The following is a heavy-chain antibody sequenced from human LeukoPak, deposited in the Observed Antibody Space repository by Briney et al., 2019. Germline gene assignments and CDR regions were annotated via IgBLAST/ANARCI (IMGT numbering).Heavy chain of an antibody. J-gene: IGHJ4*02. V-gene: IGHV4-59*08. Sequence: KPSETLSLTCTVSGGSISSYYWSWIRQPPGKGLEWIGYIYYSGSTNYNPSLKSRVTISVDTSKNQFSLKLSSVTAADTAVYYCARQAYYYDSSGYDYWGQGTLVTVSS. CDR2: IYYSGST. CDR1: GGSISSYY. CDR3: ARQAYYYDSSGYDY. D-gene: IGHD3-22*01.